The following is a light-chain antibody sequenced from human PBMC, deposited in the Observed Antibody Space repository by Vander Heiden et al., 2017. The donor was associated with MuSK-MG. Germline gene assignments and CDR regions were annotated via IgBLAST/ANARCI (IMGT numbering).Light chain of an antibody. Sequence: QSALTQPASASGSPGQSITTFCTGTSSDAGGHNPASWYQQLPGKAPKLSIYEVIDRPSGVSNRISGSRSGNTASLTISGLQAEDEADYCCSSYTSTNTYVFGTGTKVTVL. J-gene: IGLJ1*01. CDR1: SSDAGGHNP. V-gene: IGLV2-14*01. CDR3: SSYTSTNTYV. CDR2: EVI.